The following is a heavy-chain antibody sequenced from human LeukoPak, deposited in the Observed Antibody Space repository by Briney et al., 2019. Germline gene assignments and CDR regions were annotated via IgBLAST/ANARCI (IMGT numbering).Heavy chain of an antibody. J-gene: IGHJ4*02. CDR3: ARRHCTNGVCSAYFDY. V-gene: IGHV5-51*01. CDR1: GYSLSTYW. D-gene: IGHD2-8*01. CDR2: IYPGDSDT. Sequence: GESLKISCKGSGYSLSTYWIGWVRQMPGKGLEWMGIIYPGDSDTRYSPSFQGQVTISADKSISTAYLQWSSLKASDTAMYYCARRHCTNGVCSAYFDYWGQGTLVTVSS.